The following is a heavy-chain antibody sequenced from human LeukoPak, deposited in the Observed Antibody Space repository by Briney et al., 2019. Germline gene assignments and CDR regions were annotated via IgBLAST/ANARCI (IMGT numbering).Heavy chain of an antibody. D-gene: IGHD6-19*01. Sequence: GGSLRLPCAASGFTFSSYSMNWVRQAPGKGLEWVSYISSSSTTKYYADSVKGRFTISRDNAKNSLYLQMNSLRAEDTAVYYCARPYSSGWRAFDIWGQGTVVTVSS. CDR2: ISSSSTTK. CDR1: GFTFSSYS. J-gene: IGHJ3*02. V-gene: IGHV3-48*01. CDR3: ARPYSSGWRAFDI.